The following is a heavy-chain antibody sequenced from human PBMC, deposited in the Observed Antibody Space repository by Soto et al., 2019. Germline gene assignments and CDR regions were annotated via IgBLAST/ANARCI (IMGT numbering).Heavy chain of an antibody. CDR2: ISGSGGST. J-gene: IGHJ6*02. CDR1: GGSISSNSYS. V-gene: IGHV3-23*01. Sequence: ETLSLTCTVSGGSISSNSYSWGWIRQSPGKGLEWVSAISGSGGSTYYADSVKGRFTISRDNSKNTLYLQMNSLRAEDTAVYCWGRSVREQIVPFYDYYGMDVWGQGTTVTVSS. CDR3: GRSVREQIVPFYDYYGMDV. D-gene: IGHD2-21*01.